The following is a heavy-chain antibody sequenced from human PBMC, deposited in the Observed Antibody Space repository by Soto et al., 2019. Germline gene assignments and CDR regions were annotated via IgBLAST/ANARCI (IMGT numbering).Heavy chain of an antibody. Sequence: EVQLVESGGGLVQPGGSLRLSCAASGFTFSISWMNWVRQAPGKGLEWVAYISSDGTETNYVDSVRGRFTISRDNAKNSLFLQMNSLRVEDTAVYYCAKDHLETTVTTPSYWGQGTLVTVSS. CDR2: ISSDGTET. CDR3: AKDHLETTVTTPSY. J-gene: IGHJ4*02. V-gene: IGHV3-7*01. D-gene: IGHD4-17*01. CDR1: GFTFSISW.